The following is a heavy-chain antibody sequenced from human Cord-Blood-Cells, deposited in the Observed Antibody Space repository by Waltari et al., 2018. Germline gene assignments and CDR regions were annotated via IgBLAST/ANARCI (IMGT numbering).Heavy chain of an antibody. D-gene: IGHD7-27*01. CDR2: IWYDGSNK. CDR1: GFTFSSYG. V-gene: IGHV3-33*01. CDR3: ARDWPGPEDAFDI. J-gene: IGHJ3*02. Sequence: QVQLVESGGGVVQPGRSLRLSCAASGFTFSSYGMHWVRQAPVKGLEWVAVIWYDGSNKYYADSVKGRFTISRDNSKNTLYLQMNSLRAEDTAVYYCARDWPGPEDAFDIWGQGTMVTVSS.